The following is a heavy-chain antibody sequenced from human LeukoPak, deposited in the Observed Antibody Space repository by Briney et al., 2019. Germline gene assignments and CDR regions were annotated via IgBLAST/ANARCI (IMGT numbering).Heavy chain of an antibody. D-gene: IGHD6-19*01. Sequence: GASVKVSCKASGYTFTGYYMHWVRQAPGQGLEWMGWINPNSDDTNYAQKFQGRVTMTRDTSISTAYMELSRLRSDDTAVYYCARDVGSGWYGGYYFDYWGQGTLVTVSS. J-gene: IGHJ4*02. CDR2: INPNSDDT. CDR1: GYTFTGYY. V-gene: IGHV1-2*02. CDR3: ARDVGSGWYGGYYFDY.